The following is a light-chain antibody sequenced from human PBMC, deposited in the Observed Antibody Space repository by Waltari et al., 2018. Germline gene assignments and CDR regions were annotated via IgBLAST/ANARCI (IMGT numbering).Light chain of an antibody. Sequence: QSALTQPASVSGSPGQSITISCTGTSSDVGRYKYVPWYQHHPGKAPKLLLHEVTNRPSGVSSRFSGSKSGNTASLPISGFQAEDEADYYCTSYTTSTTWVFGGGTKVTVL. CDR1: SSDVGRYKY. CDR3: TSYTTSTTWV. J-gene: IGLJ3*02. V-gene: IGLV2-14*01. CDR2: EVT.